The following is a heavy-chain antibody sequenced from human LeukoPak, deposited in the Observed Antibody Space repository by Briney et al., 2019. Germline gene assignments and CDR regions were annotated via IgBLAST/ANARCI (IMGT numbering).Heavy chain of an antibody. D-gene: IGHD3-10*01. CDR2: ISGSGGGT. CDR3: AKDLRFGDSPGNRFDY. J-gene: IGHJ4*02. CDR1: GFTFTGYA. Sequence: GGSLRLSCAASGFTFTGYAMTWVRQAPRKGLEWVSAISGSGGGTYYADSVKGRFTISRDNSKNTLYLQMNSLRAEDTAVYYCAKDLRFGDSPGNRFDYWGQGTLVTVSS. V-gene: IGHV3-23*01.